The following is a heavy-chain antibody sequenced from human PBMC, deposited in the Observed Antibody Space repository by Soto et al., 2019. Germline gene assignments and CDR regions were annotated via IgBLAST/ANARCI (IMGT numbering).Heavy chain of an antibody. Sequence: QVQLVESGGGVVQPGRSLRLSCAASGFTFSSYAMHWVRQAPGKGLEWVAVISYDGSNKYYADSVKGRFTISRDNSKNXLXXQMNSLRAEDTAVYYCARDTVVATIKPFPSGYFDYWGQGTLVTVSS. D-gene: IGHD5-12*01. CDR3: ARDTVVATIKPFPSGYFDY. J-gene: IGHJ4*02. CDR1: GFTFSSYA. V-gene: IGHV3-30-3*01. CDR2: ISYDGSNK.